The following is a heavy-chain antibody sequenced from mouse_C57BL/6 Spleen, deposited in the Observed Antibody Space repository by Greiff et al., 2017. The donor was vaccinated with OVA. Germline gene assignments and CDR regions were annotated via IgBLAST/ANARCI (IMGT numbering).Heavy chain of an antibody. Sequence: EVQLQQSGPELVKPGASVKISCKASGYTFPDYYMNWVKQSHGKSLEWIGDINPNNGGTSYNQKFKGKATLTVDKSSSTAYMELRSLTSEDSAVYYCAIFLYAMDYWGQGTSVTVSS. J-gene: IGHJ4*01. V-gene: IGHV1-26*01. CDR3: AIFLYAMDY. CDR2: INPNNGGT. CDR1: GYTFPDYY.